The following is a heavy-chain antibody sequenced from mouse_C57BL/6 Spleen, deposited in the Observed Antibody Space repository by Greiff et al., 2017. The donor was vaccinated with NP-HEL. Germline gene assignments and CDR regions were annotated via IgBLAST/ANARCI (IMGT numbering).Heavy chain of an antibody. CDR3: TKLGDYAATLATDY. CDR1: GYTFTGYW. Sequence: QVQLQQSGAELMKPGASVKLSCKATGYTFTGYWIDWVKQRPGHGLEWIGEILPGSGSTNYNDKFKGKATFTADTSTNTAYMQLSSLTTEDSAIYSGTKLGDYAATLATDYWGQGTTLTVSS. J-gene: IGHJ2*01. CDR2: ILPGSGST. V-gene: IGHV1-9*01. D-gene: IGHD1-1*01.